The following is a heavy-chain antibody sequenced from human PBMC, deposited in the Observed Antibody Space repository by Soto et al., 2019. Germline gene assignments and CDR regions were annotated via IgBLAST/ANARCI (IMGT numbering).Heavy chain of an antibody. D-gene: IGHD1-1*01. CDR3: AHYTTDTHFDV. CDR1: GFPLYNRGVG. Sequence: QITVEEARPTLFHPTQPLTLTCSLTGFPLYNRGVGVGWIRQPTVKALEWLALLYCDDTRRSNPSLNISLTIATDTSQNQVVPTMTKMDPVDTGTDFCAHYTTDTHFDVRGTGAPVNVSS. V-gene: IGHV2-5*02. CDR2: LYCDDTR. J-gene: IGHJ6*04.